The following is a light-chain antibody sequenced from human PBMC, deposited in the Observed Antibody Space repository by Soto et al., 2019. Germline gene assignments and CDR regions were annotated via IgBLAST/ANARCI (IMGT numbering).Light chain of an antibody. CDR1: QSINIF. CDR3: QQANSFLPLT. CDR2: AAS. V-gene: IGKV1-12*01. J-gene: IGKJ4*01. Sequence: DIQMTQSPSSLSASVGAIVTITCRASQSINIFLAWYQQKPGKAPKLLIYAASSLQSGVPSRFSGSGSGTDFTLTISSLQPEDFATYYCQQANSFLPLTFGGGTKV.